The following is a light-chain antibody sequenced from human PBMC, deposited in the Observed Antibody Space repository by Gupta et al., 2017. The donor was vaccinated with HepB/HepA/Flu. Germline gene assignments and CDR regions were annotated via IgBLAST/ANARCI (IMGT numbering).Light chain of an antibody. V-gene: IGKV1-9*01. CDR2: AAS. CDR3: QQLNTSPLT. J-gene: IGKJ4*01. CDR1: QGINRF. Sequence: VHVTQSPSFLSASVGDRVTITCRASQGINRFLAWYQQKPGNAPKLLIYAASVLQSGVPSRFSGSGSGTEFTLTISSLQPEDFATYYCQQLNTSPLTFGGGTKVEIK.